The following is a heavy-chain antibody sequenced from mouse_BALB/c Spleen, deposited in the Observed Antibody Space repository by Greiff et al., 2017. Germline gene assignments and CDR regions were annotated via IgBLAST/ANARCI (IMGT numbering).Heavy chain of an antibody. D-gene: IGHD2-1*01. Sequence: VQLQQSGPELVKPGASVKISCKASGYSFTGYYMHWVKQSHVKSLEWIGRINPYNGATSYNQNFKDKASLTVDKSSSTAYMELHSLTSEDSAVYYCARGGNYPFAYWGQGTLVTVSA. V-gene: IGHV1-31*01. CDR1: GYSFTGYY. CDR3: ARGGNYPFAY. J-gene: IGHJ3*01. CDR2: INPYNGAT.